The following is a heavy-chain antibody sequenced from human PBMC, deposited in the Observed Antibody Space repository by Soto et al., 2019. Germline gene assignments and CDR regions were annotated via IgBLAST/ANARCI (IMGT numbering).Heavy chain of an antibody. Sequence: QLQLQESGPGLVKPSETLSLTCTVSGGSISSSSYYWGWIRQPPGKGLEWIGSIYYSGSTYYNPSLKSRVTISVETSKSRFSLTLSAVTAADTAVYYCASHTPAISISDHWGQGTLVTVSS. V-gene: IGHV4-39*01. CDR3: ASHTPAISISDH. CDR1: GGSISSSSYY. J-gene: IGHJ4*02. CDR2: IYYSGST. D-gene: IGHD2-15*01.